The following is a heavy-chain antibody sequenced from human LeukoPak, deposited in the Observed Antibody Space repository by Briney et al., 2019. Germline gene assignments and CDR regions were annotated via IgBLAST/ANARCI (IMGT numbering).Heavy chain of an antibody. V-gene: IGHV4-38-2*02. CDR1: GYSISSGYF. Sequence: SETLSLTCTVSGYSISSGYFWVWIRQPPGKGLEWIGNIYYSGSTYYNPSLKSRVTVSVDTSKNLFSLNLRSLTAADTAVYYCARASGYTGYNKIGYYMDVWGKGTMVSVSS. D-gene: IGHD5-12*01. CDR3: ARASGYTGYNKIGYYMDV. J-gene: IGHJ6*03. CDR2: IYYSGST.